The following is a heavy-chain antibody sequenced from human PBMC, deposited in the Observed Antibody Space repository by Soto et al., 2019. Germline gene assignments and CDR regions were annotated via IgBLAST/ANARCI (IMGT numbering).Heavy chain of an antibody. Sequence: KTSETLSLTCSVSGGSISTVGHYWTWIRQPPGKGLEWIGSIYHTGSTYYSKSLRSRLTMSVDTSKSQFSLRLSSGTAADTAVYYCARATGTLRSRNCDYWGQGSLVTSPQ. V-gene: IGHV4-31*03. D-gene: IGHD1-1*01. CDR3: ARATGTLRSRNCDY. CDR1: GGSISTVGHY. J-gene: IGHJ4*02. CDR2: IYHTGST.